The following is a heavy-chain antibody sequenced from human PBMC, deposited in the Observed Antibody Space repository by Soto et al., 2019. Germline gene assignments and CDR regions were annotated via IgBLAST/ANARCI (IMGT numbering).Heavy chain of an antibody. J-gene: IGHJ4*02. CDR3: ARASPPYFDY. CDR1: GFTFSSYE. CDR2: ISSSGSTI. V-gene: IGHV3-48*03. Sequence: EVQLVESGGGLVQPGGSLRLSCAASGFTFSSYEMNWVGQAPGKGLEWVSYISSSGSTIYYADSVKGRFTISRDNAKNSLYLQMNSLRAEDTAVYYCARASPPYFDYWGQGTLVTVSS.